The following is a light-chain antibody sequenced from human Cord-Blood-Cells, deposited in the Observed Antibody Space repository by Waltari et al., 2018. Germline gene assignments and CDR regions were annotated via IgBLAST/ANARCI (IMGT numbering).Light chain of an antibody. V-gene: IGLV3-1*01. J-gene: IGLJ1*01. Sequence: SYELTQPPSVSVSPGQTASITCSGDKLGDKYACWYQQKPGQSPVLAIYQDSKRPPGIPERFSGSNSGNTATLTISGTQAMDEADYYCQAWDSSTYVFGTGTKVTVL. CDR1: KLGDKY. CDR2: QDS. CDR3: QAWDSSTYV.